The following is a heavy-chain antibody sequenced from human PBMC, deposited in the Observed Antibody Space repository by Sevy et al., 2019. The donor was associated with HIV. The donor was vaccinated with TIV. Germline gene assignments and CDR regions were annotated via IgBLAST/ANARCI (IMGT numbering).Heavy chain of an antibody. CDR2: LSDSGVST. V-gene: IGHV3-23*01. Sequence: GGSLRLSCAASGFTSSSYAMSWVRQPPGRGLEWVSTLSDSGVSTYYADSVKGRFTISRDNSKNILYLQMNSLRTEDTAVYYCARGGSGDYYYYGVDVWGQGTTVTVSS. CDR3: ARGGSGDYYYYGVDV. J-gene: IGHJ6*02. CDR1: GFTSSSYA. D-gene: IGHD3-10*01.